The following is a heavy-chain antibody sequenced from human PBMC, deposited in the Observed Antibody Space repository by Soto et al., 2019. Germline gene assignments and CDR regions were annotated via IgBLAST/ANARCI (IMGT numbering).Heavy chain of an antibody. D-gene: IGHD3-22*01. CDR3: AKTRYSYDSSGYSHFDY. J-gene: IGHJ4*02. CDR1: GFTFSSYS. CDR2: ISSSSSYI. V-gene: IGHV3-21*01. Sequence: GGSLRLSCAASGFTFSSYSMNWVRQAPGKGLEWVSSISSSSSYIYYAASVKGRFTISRDNAKNSLYLQMNSLRAEDTAVYYCAKTRYSYDSSGYSHFDYWGQGTLVTVSS.